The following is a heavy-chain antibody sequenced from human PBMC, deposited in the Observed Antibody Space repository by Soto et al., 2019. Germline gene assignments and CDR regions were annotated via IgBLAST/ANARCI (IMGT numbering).Heavy chain of an antibody. V-gene: IGHV2-26*01. CDR1: GFSLSNAGLG. Sequence: QVTVKESGPVLVKPTETLTLTCTVSGFSLSNAGLGVSWIRQPPGKALEWLAHIFSNDEKSSTTSLKSRLTTPNDTSKSQVVLTMTNMDPVDTATYYCASTYSTSWYWFDPWGQGTLVTVSS. D-gene: IGHD6-13*01. CDR3: ASTYSTSWYWFDP. J-gene: IGHJ5*02. CDR2: IFSNDEK.